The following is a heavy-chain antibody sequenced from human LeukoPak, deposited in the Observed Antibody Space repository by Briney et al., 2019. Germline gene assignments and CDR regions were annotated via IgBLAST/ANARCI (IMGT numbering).Heavy chain of an antibody. Sequence: GGSLRLSCVASGFDVSDNFMIWVRQAPGQGLEWISTIYASGGAYHAESVKGRFSAFRDTSKNTIFLQMNNLRAADTAMYYCVRRHDYWGQGSLVTVSS. CDR2: IYASGGA. CDR3: VRRHDY. J-gene: IGHJ4*02. CDR1: GFDVSDNF. V-gene: IGHV3-53*01.